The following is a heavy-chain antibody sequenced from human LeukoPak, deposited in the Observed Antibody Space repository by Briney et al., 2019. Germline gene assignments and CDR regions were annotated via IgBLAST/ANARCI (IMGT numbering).Heavy chain of an antibody. D-gene: IGHD4-17*01. V-gene: IGHV4-59*01. J-gene: IGHJ5*02. CDR1: GGSISSYY. Sequence: SETLSLTCTVSGGSISSYYWSWIRQPPGKGLEWIGYIYYSGSTNYNPSLKSRVTISVDTSKNQFSLKLSSVTAADTAVYYCARARPTVTTFFGRRFNWFDPWGQGTLVTVSS. CDR3: ARARPTVTTFFGRRFNWFDP. CDR2: IYYSGST.